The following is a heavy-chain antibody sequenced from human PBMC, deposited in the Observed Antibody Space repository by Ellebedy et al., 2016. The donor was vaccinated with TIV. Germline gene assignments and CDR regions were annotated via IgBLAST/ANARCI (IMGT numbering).Heavy chain of an antibody. CDR3: AKARGQGLFYYGLDV. Sequence: PGGSLRLSCAASGFSFSSYAMHWVRQAPGKGLEWVAFISGTGGWTHYADSVKGRFIISRDNSKNTLYVQMSSLRAEDTAVYYCAKARGQGLFYYGLDVWGQGTTVTVSS. J-gene: IGHJ6*02. V-gene: IGHV3-23*01. CDR1: GFSFSSYA. CDR2: ISGTGGWT.